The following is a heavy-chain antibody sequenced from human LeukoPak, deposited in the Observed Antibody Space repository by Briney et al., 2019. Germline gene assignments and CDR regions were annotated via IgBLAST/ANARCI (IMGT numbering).Heavy chain of an antibody. V-gene: IGHV4-30-4*01. CDR1: SESLCSVLYY. CDR2: IYKNCGP. J-gene: IGHJ4*02. Sequence: SETLSLICTVSSESLCSVLYYWSWIRQPARKGLEFIGLIYKNCGPFYNLPLKTRVPLSIHMSQNRLSLELPPVTAADSAVYCCAGEHKSYGVYPYYFDSWGQGTLVTASS. CDR3: AGEHKSYGVYPYYFDS. D-gene: IGHD4-17*01.